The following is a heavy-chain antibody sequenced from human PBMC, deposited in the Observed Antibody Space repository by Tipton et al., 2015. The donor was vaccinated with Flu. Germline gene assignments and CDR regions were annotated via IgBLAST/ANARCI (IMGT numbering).Heavy chain of an antibody. D-gene: IGHD1-1*01. CDR1: GASITNYY. J-gene: IGHJ4*02. V-gene: IGHV4-59*01. CDR2: TSYSGNT. CDR3: ARNKGTGYEDF. Sequence: LRLSCTVSGASITNYYWTWIRQPPGKPLEWIGYTSYSGNTNFNPSLRSRVSMSVDASKSQFSLKMTPLSAADTATYFCARNKGTGYEDFWGQGTLVTVSS.